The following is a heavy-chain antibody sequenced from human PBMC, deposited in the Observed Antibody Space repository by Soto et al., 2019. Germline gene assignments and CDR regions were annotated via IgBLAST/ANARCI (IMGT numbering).Heavy chain of an antibody. CDR3: ATWESGGWYLGV. J-gene: IGHJ4*02. D-gene: IGHD6-19*01. V-gene: IGHV3-53*01. CDR1: GPDVGYSF. Sequence: EGSLRLSCEISGPDVGYSFLIWIRQGPGGGLEWVSALYIGDSAYFADSVKGRFTVSRDSADNSLYLQMINLRAEDTAMYYCATWESGGWYLGVWGQGTQVTVSS. CDR2: LYIGDSA.